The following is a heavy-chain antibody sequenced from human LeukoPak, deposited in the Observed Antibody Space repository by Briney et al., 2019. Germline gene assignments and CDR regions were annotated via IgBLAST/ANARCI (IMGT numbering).Heavy chain of an antibody. CDR1: GFSFSNHA. J-gene: IGHJ4*02. V-gene: IGHV3-23*01. D-gene: IGHD1-26*01. CDR3: ARRMGGTPDY. CDR2: IGGDAVGK. Sequence: PGGSLRLSCVASGFSFSNHAMNWVRQAPGKGLEWVSAIGGDAVGKDYADSVKGRFTISRDNSKNTLILQMKSLSAEDTSLYYSARRMGGTPDYWGLGTLVTVSS.